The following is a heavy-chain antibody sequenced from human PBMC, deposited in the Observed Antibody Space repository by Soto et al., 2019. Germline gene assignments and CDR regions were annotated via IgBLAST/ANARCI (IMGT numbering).Heavy chain of an antibody. V-gene: IGHV3-11*06. Sequence: VGSLRLSCAASGFTFSDYYMSWIRQAPGKGLEWVSYISSSSSYTNYADSVKGRFTISRDNAKNSLYLQMNSLRAEDTAVYYCARDLDCSGGSCSTFDYWGQGTLVTVSS. CDR3: ARDLDCSGGSCSTFDY. J-gene: IGHJ4*02. CDR1: GFTFSDYY. CDR2: ISSSSSYT. D-gene: IGHD2-15*01.